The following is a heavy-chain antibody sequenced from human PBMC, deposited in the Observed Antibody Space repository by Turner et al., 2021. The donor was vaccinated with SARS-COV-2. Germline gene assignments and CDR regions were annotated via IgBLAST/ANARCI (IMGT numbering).Heavy chain of an antibody. D-gene: IGHD6-13*01. CDR2: ILGSGGTT. J-gene: IGHJ4*02. CDR1: GFPFSNYG. CDR3: ARMGASRQQLVHGYFDY. V-gene: IGHV3-23*01. Sequence: EVQLLESEGGLVQPGGSLRLSCSASGFPFSNYGMCWGRQAPGKGLEWVSAILGSGGTTYADSVKGRFTSSRDNSKNTLYLQMNSLRAEDTAVYYCARMGASRQQLVHGYFDYWGQGTLVTVSS.